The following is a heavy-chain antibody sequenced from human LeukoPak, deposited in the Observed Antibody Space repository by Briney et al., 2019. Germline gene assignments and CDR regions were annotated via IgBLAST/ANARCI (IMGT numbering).Heavy chain of an antibody. V-gene: IGHV1-18*01. Sequence: ASVKVSCKASGYTFTSYGISWVRQAPGQGLEWMGWISAYNGNTNYAQKLQGRVTMTTDTSTGTAYMELRSLRSDETAVYYCARDAGHYYDSSGYYHRWFDPWGQGTLVTVSS. CDR3: ARDAGHYYDSSGYYHRWFDP. CDR1: GYTFTSYG. CDR2: ISAYNGNT. D-gene: IGHD3-22*01. J-gene: IGHJ5*02.